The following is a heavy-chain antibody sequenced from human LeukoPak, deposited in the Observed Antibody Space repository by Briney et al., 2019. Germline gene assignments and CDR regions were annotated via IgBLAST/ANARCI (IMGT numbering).Heavy chain of an antibody. CDR2: ISSSSSTI. CDR1: GFTFSSYS. J-gene: IGHJ4*02. Sequence: PGGSLRLSCAASGFTFSSYSMNWVRQAPGKGLERVSYISSSSSTIYYADSVKGRFTISRDNAKNSLYLQMSSLRAEDTAVYYCARGAHDYYDSSGSWDYWGRGTLVTVSS. CDR3: ARGAHDYYDSSGSWDY. D-gene: IGHD3-22*01. V-gene: IGHV3-48*01.